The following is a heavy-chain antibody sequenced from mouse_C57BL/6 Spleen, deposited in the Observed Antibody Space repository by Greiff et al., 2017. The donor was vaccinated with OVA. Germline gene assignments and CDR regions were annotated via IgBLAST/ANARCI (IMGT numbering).Heavy chain of an antibody. CDR3: TRYPIYYGNSAWFAY. D-gene: IGHD2-1*01. Sequence: VQLQQSGAELVRPGASVTLSCKASGYTFTDYEMHWVKQTPVHGLEWIGAIDPETGGTAYNQKFKGKAILTADKSSSTAYMELRSLTSEDSAVYYCTRYPIYYGNSAWFAYWGQGTLVTVSA. CDR1: GYTFTDYE. J-gene: IGHJ3*01. V-gene: IGHV1-15*01. CDR2: IDPETGGT.